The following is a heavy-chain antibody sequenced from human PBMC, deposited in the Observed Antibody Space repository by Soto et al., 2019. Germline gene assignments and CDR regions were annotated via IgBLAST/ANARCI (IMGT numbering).Heavy chain of an antibody. V-gene: IGHV3-23*01. CDR3: AKVHRYYDILTGDYTAPFDI. J-gene: IGHJ3*02. CDR1: GFTFSSYA. D-gene: IGHD3-9*01. Sequence: GGSLRLSCAASGFTFSSYAMSWVRQAPGKGLEWVSGISHSGGSTYYADSVKGRCTISRDNSKNTLHLQMNSLRAEDTAVYYCAKVHRYYDILTGDYTAPFDIWGKGTMVTVSS. CDR2: ISHSGGST.